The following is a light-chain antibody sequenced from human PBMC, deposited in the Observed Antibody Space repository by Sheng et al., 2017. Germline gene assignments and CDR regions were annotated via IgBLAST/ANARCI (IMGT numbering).Light chain of an antibody. CDR1: QSVRNN. Sequence: EIVMTQSPASLSMSSGERVTLSCRASQSVRNNLAWYQQKPGQAPRLLIYGASTRATGIPARFNGSGSGTEFTLTISSLQSEDFAVYYCQQYINWPPPLTFGGGTEGGDQT. V-gene: IGKV3-15*01. J-gene: IGKJ4*01. CDR2: GAS. CDR3: QQYINWPPPLT.